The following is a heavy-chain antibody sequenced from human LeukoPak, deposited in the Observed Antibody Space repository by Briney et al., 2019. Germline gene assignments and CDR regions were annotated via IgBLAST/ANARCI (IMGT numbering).Heavy chain of an antibody. D-gene: IGHD6-13*01. J-gene: IGHJ4*02. Sequence: ASVKVSCKASGYTFTSYYMHWVRQAPGQGLEWMGWINPNSGGTNYAQKFQGRVTMTRDTSISTAYMELSRLRSDDTAVYYCASRHSSSWYGFDYWGQGTLVTVSS. CDR1: GYTFTSYY. CDR3: ASRHSSSWYGFDY. CDR2: INPNSGGT. V-gene: IGHV1-2*02.